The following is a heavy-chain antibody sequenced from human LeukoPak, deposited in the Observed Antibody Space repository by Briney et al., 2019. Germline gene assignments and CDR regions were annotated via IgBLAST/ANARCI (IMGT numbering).Heavy chain of an antibody. J-gene: IGHJ4*02. D-gene: IGHD6-19*01. Sequence: PGGSLRLSCAASGFTFITYTMHWVRQAPGKGLEYVSVISGNGDITYYANSMKGRFTISRDNSKNTLYLQMGSLRPEDMAVYYCPAVAATNEVDYWGQGTLVTVSS. CDR2: ISGNGDIT. CDR1: GFTFITYT. CDR3: PAVAATNEVDY. V-gene: IGHV3-64*01.